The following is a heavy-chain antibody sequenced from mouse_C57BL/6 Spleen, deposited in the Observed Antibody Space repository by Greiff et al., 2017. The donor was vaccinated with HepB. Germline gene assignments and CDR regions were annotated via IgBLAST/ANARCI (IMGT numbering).Heavy chain of an antibody. CDR2: IHPSDSDT. Sequence: QVQLKQPGAELVKPGASVKVSCKASGYTFTSYWMHWVKQRPGQGLEWIGRIHPSDSDTNYNQKFKGKATLTVDKSSSTAYMQLSSLTSEDSAVYYCAIWDYYDGPPLWGQGTTLTVSS. J-gene: IGHJ2*01. CDR1: GYTFTSYW. CDR3: AIWDYYDGPPL. V-gene: IGHV1-74*01. D-gene: IGHD1-1*01.